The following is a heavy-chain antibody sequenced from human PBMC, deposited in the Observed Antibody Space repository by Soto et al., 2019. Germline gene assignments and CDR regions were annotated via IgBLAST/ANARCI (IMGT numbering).Heavy chain of an antibody. CDR3: AKARGSTTPAPGSY. J-gene: IGHJ4*02. CDR2: ISGSGGGT. D-gene: IGHD2-2*01. Sequence: GGSMRLSCVASGFTFSTYTMSWVRQAPGKGLEWVSTISGSGGGTYYADSVKGRFTISRDNSKNTLYLQMNSLRAEDTAVYYCAKARGSTTPAPGSYWGQGTLVTVSS. CDR1: GFTFSTYT. V-gene: IGHV3-23*01.